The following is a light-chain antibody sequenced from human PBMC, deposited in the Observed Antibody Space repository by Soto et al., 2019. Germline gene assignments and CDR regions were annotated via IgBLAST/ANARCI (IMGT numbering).Light chain of an antibody. J-gene: IGKJ3*01. CDR3: QQCNDWPPFT. V-gene: IGKV3-15*01. Sequence: EIVMTQSPATLSVSPGERATLSCRASQSVSSNLAWYQQKPGQPPRLLIYGASTRATGIPARFSGSGSGTEFPLTISRVQSEDFAVYYCQQCNDWPPFTFGPGTKVDLK. CDR2: GAS. CDR1: QSVSSN.